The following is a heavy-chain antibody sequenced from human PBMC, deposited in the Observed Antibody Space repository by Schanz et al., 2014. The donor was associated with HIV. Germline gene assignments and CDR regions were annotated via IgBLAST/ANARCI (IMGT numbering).Heavy chain of an antibody. V-gene: IGHV4-59*02. CDR3: ARGHYRRRVIGESLINFNWFDP. CDR2: IYYRGRT. D-gene: IGHD2-21*01. J-gene: IGHJ5*02. CDR1: DDSVSRFF. Sequence: QVQLQESGPGLVKPSETLFLTCSVPDDSVSRFFWNWIRQPPGKGLEWIGYIYYRGRTNFNPSLKSRVNITSDTSKNQISLKLDSVTAADTAVYYCARGHYRRRVIGESLINFNWFDPWGHGTLVSVSS.